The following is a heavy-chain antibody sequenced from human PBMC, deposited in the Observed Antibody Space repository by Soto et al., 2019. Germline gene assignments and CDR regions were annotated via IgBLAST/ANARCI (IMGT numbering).Heavy chain of an antibody. J-gene: IGHJ4*02. CDR3: ARTRGGQQLVPRYFAY. CDR2: ISGSGCST. D-gene: IGHD6-13*01. CDR1: GFTFSSYA. Sequence: EVQLLESGGGLVQPGGSLRLSCAASGFTFSSYAMSWVRQAPGKGLVWVSAISGSGCSTYYADSVKGRFTISRDNSQNTLYRQMTGLRAEDTAVYYCARTRGGQQLVPRYFAYWGQGTLVTVSS. V-gene: IGHV3-23*01.